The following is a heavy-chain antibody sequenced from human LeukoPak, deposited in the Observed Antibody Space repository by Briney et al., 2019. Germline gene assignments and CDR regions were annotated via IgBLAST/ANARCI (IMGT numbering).Heavy chain of an antibody. J-gene: IGHJ4*02. CDR3: ARASIVGATFGY. CDR2: ISSNGGST. CDR1: GFTFSSYA. D-gene: IGHD1-26*01. V-gene: IGHV3-64*01. Sequence: SGGSLRLSCAASGFTFSSYAMHWVRQARGKGLEYVSAISSNGGSTYYANSVKGRFTISRDNSKNTLYLQMGSLRAEDMVVYYCARASIVGATFGYWGQGTLVTVSS.